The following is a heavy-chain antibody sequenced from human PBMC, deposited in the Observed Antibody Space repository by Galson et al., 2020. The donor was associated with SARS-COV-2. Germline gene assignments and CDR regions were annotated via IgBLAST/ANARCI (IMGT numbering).Heavy chain of an antibody. J-gene: IGHJ6*02. CDR1: GFSLSTRGMC. V-gene: IGHV2-70*01. Sequence: SGPTLVKPTQTLTLTCTFSGFSLSTRGMCVSWIRQPPGKALEWLALIDWDDDKYYSTSLKTRLTISKDTSKNQVVLTMTNMDPVDTATTYSEGRPKIRVVRTMTHMYPLDTAAYYCARIRLLWCGVFTGIDVWGQGTMVTVSS. CDR3: EGRPKIRVVRTMTHMYPLDTAAYYCARIRLLWCGVFTGIDV. CDR2: IDWDDDK. D-gene: IGHD3-10*01.